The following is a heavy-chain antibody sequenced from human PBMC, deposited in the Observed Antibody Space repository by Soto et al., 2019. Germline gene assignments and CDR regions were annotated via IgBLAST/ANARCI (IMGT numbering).Heavy chain of an antibody. D-gene: IGHD2-2*01. CDR1: GYTFTSYY. CDR3: ARGYCSSTSCYEGNWFDP. J-gene: IGHJ5*02. Sequence: QVQLVQSGAEVKKPGASVKVSCKASGYTFTSYYMHWVRQAPGQGLEWMGIINPSGGSTSYAQKFQGRVTMTSDTSTSTFYVELSSLRSEDTAVYYCARGYCSSTSCYEGNWFDPWGQGTLVTVSS. V-gene: IGHV1-46*01. CDR2: INPSGGST.